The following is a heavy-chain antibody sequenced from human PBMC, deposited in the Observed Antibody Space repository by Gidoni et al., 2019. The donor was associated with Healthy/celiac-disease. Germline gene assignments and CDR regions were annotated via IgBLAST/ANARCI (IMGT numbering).Heavy chain of an antibody. V-gene: IGHV3-33*01. CDR2: IWYDGSNK. CDR3: ARSEGAYCGGDCSDAFDI. J-gene: IGHJ3*02. Sequence: QVQLVESGGGVVQPGRSLRLSCAASGFTFRSYGMHWVRQAPGKGLEWVAVIWYDGSNKYYADSVKGRFTISRDNSKNTLYLQMNSLRAEDTAVYYCARSEGAYCGGDCSDAFDIWGQGTMVTVSS. CDR1: GFTFRSYG. D-gene: IGHD2-21*02.